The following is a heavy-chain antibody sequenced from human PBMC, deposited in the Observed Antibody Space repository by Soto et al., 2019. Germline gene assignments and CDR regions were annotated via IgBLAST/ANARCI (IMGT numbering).Heavy chain of an antibody. CDR3: ARVIGSGWYNWFDP. Sequence: PSETVSLTCTVSGGSISSYYWSWIRQPPGKGLEWIGYIYYSGSTNYNPSLKSRVTISVDTSKNQFSLKLSSVTAADTAVCHCARVIGSGWYNWFDPWGQGTLVTVSS. CDR1: GGSISSYY. V-gene: IGHV4-59*01. D-gene: IGHD6-19*01. CDR2: IYYSGST. J-gene: IGHJ5*02.